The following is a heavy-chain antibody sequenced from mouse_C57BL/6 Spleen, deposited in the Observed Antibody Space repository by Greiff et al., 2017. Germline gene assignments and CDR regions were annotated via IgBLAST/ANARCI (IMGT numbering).Heavy chain of an antibody. D-gene: IGHD1-1*01. V-gene: IGHV1-77*01. CDR2: IGPGSGST. CDR3: SHYYGSSNGYFDV. CDR1: GYTFTDYY. J-gene: IGHJ1*03. Sequence: QVQLQQSGAELVKPGASVKISCKASGYTFTDYYINWVKQRPGQGLEWIGKIGPGSGSTYYNEKFKGKATLTADKSSSTAYMQLSSLTSEDPAVYFCSHYYGSSNGYFDVWGTGTTVTVSS.